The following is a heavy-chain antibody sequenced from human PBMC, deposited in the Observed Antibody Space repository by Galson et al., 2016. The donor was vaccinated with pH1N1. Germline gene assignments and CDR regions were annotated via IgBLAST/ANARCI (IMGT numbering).Heavy chain of an antibody. CDR2: IDRTGIEK. V-gene: IGHV3-7*01. Sequence: SLRLSCAASGFAFSSYEMNWVRQAPGRGLEWVANIDRTGIEKYYGDSVKGRFTISRDNSKNSLYLQMNSLRAEDTAVYYCEGGRAADYWGQGTLVTVSS. CDR3: EGGRAADY. CDR1: GFAFSSYE. D-gene: IGHD3-16*01. J-gene: IGHJ4*02.